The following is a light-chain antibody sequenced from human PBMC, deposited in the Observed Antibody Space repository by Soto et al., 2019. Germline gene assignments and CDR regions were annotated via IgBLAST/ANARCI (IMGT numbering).Light chain of an antibody. J-gene: IGLJ1*01. CDR1: SSDVGGYNY. Sequence: LTQPASVSGSPGQSITISCTGTSSDVGGYNYVSWYQHHPGKAPKLIIYDVTNRPSGVSNPFSGSKSGNTASLTISGLQPEDEADYYCSSYTTSNTRQIVFGTGTKATVL. CDR2: DVT. CDR3: SSYTTSNTRQIV. V-gene: IGLV2-14*03.